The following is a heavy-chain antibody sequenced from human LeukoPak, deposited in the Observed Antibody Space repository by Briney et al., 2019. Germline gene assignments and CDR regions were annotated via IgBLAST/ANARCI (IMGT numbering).Heavy chain of an antibody. D-gene: IGHD6-19*01. J-gene: IGHJ4*02. V-gene: IGHV3-23*01. CDR2: ISGSGGST. Sequence: GGSLRLSCAASGFTFSSYAMSWVRQAPGKGLEWVSAISGSGGSTYYADSVKGRFTISRDNSKNTLYLQMNSLRAEDTALYYCANYEGIAVAGRVDYWGQGTLVTVSS. CDR3: ANYEGIAVAGRVDY. CDR1: GFTFSSYA.